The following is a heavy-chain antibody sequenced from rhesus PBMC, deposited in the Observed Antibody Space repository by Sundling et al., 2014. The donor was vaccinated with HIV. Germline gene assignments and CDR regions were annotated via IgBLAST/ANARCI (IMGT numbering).Heavy chain of an antibody. Sequence: QVQLQESGPGLVKPSETLSLACAVSGGSISSNFWSWIRQPPGRDWSGLDVSTLILGARGTAPPLTSRVTISRDTSKNQFSLRLNSVTAADTAFYYCARVPSIWGPGVLVTVSS. CDR3: ARVPSI. J-gene: IGHJ5-1*01. CDR2: STLILGAR. V-gene: IGHV4-147*01. CDR1: GGSISSNF.